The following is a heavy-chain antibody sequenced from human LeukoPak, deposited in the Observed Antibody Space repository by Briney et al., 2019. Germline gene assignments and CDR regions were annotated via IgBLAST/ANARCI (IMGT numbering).Heavy chain of an antibody. D-gene: IGHD6-6*01. V-gene: IGHV1-8*01. CDR3: ARGWEAREGNFDY. Sequence: GASVKVSCKASGYTFTSYDINGVRQATGQGLEWMGWMNPNSGNTGYAQKFQGRVTMTRNTSISTAYLELSSLRYEDTAVYYCARGWEAREGNFDYWGQGTLVTVSS. CDR2: MNPNSGNT. J-gene: IGHJ4*02. CDR1: GYTFTSYD.